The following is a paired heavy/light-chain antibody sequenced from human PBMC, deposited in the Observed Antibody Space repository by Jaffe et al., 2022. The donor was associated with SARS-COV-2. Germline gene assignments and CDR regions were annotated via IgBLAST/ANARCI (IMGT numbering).Heavy chain of an antibody. J-gene: IGHJ5*02. CDR1: GFAFGIYG. V-gene: IGHV3-23*01. CDR2: IGGNGVAT. Sequence: EVQLLESGGGLVQPGGSLRLSCAASGFAFGIYGMTWVRQAPGKGLEWVSAIGGNGVATYYADSVKGRLTISRDNSKNTLYLQMNGLRADDTAVYYCARLPPALPLHANYFDPWGQGTLVTVSS. CDR3: ARLPPALPLHANYFDP. D-gene: IGHD1-7*01.
Light chain of an antibody. J-gene: IGLJ3*02. CDR1: SSNVGAGSD. CDR2: GTNS. CDR3: QSYDNSLSAWL. V-gene: IGLV1-40*01. Sequence: QSLLTQPPSVSGAPGQRVIISCTGSSSNVGAGSDVHWYQQLPGAAPKLLLYGTNSDRPSGVPGRFSGSRSGTSASLAITGLQAEDEADYYCQSYDNSLSAWLFGGGTKLTVL.